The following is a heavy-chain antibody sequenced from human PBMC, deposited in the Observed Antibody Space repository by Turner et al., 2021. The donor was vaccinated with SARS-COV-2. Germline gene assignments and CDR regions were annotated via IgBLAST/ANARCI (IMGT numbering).Heavy chain of an antibody. CDR2: ISWNSGSI. Sequence: EVHLVESGGGLVQPGRCLRLSCAASGFTFDDYAMHWVRQAPGKGLEWVSGISWNSGSIGYANSVKGRFTIARDNAKNSLYLQMNSLRAEDMALYYCAKDMGYSSGGVDYWGQGTLVTVSS. D-gene: IGHD6-19*01. CDR1: GFTFDDYA. CDR3: AKDMGYSSGGVDY. J-gene: IGHJ4*02. V-gene: IGHV3-9*03.